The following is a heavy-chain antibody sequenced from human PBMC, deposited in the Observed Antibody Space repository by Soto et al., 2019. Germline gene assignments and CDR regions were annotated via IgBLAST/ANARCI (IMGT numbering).Heavy chain of an antibody. CDR3: AKIYRRGSSWLLTPYYYYGMDV. Sequence: GGSLRLSCAASGFTFSSYGMHWVRQAPGKGLEWVAVISYDGSNKYYADSVQGRFTISRDNSKNTLYLQMNSLRAEDTAVYYCAKIYRRGSSWLLTPYYYYGMDVWGQGTTVTVSS. J-gene: IGHJ6*02. V-gene: IGHV3-30*18. CDR2: ISYDGSNK. D-gene: IGHD6-13*01. CDR1: GFTFSSYG.